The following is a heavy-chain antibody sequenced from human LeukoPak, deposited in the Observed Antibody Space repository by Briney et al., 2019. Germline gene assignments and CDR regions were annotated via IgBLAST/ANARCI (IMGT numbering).Heavy chain of an antibody. Sequence: PGGSLRLSCAASGFTFSSYAMHWVRQAPGKGLEWVAVISYGGSNKYYADSVKGRFTISRDDSKNTLYLQMNSLRAEDTAVYYCASGKYSSSWSPYFDYWGQGTLVTVSS. D-gene: IGHD6-13*01. CDR3: ASGKYSSSWSPYFDY. CDR2: ISYGGSNK. CDR1: GFTFSSYA. V-gene: IGHV3-30*01. J-gene: IGHJ4*02.